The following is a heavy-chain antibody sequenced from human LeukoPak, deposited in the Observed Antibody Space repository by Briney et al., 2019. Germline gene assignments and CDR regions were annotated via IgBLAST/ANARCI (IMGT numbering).Heavy chain of an antibody. CDR1: GFTFSTYA. CDR2: ISSSGSAI. Sequence: QPGGSLRLSCAVSGFTFSTYAMHWVRQAPGKGLEWVSYISSSGSAISDADSVKGRFTISRDNVRNSLHLQMNSLRAEDTAVYYCARERGYGYFDSWGQGTLVTVSS. V-gene: IGHV3-48*03. CDR3: ARERGYGYFDS. J-gene: IGHJ4*02. D-gene: IGHD2-15*01.